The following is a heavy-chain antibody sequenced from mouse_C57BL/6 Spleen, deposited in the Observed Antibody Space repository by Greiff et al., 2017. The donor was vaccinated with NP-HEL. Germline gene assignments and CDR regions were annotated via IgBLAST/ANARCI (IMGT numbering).Heavy chain of an antibody. CDR2: IDHSDSYT. V-gene: IGHV1-69*01. D-gene: IGHD1-1*01. CDR3: ANGPWFAY. Sequence: VQLQQSGAELVMPGASVKLSCKASGYTFTSYWMPWVKQRPGQGLEWIGEIDHSDSYTNYHQKFKGKSTLTVDKSSSTAYMQLSSLTSEDSAVYYCANGPWFAYWGQGTLVTVSA. J-gene: IGHJ3*01. CDR1: GYTFTSYW.